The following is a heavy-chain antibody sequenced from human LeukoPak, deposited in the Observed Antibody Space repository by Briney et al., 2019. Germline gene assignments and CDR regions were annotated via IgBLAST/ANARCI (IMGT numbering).Heavy chain of an antibody. CDR1: GYTFTSYY. V-gene: IGHV1-46*01. J-gene: IGHJ4*02. CDR2: INPSGGST. Sequence: GASVKVSCKASGYTFTSYYIYWVRQAPGQGLEWMGIINPSGGSTNYAQKFQGRVTMTRDTSTSTVYMELSSLRSDDTAVYYCARDREGYDYWGQGTLVTVSS. CDR3: ARDREGYDY. D-gene: IGHD3-22*01.